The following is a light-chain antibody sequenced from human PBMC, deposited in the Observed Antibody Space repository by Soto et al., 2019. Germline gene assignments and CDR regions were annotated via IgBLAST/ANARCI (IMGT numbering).Light chain of an antibody. V-gene: IGKV3-20*01. CDR3: QQFSSCPLT. J-gene: IGKJ4*01. CDR1: QTVRNNY. Sequence: EFVLTQSPGTRSLSPGERATLSCRASQTVRNNYLAWYQQKPGQAPRLLIYDASSRATGIPDRFSGGGSGTDFTLTISRLEPEDFAVYYCQQFSSCPLTFGGGTKVDIK. CDR2: DAS.